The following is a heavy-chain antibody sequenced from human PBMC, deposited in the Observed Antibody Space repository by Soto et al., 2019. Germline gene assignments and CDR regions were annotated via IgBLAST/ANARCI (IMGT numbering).Heavy chain of an antibody. CDR1: GYTFTSYD. CDR3: ARGVVATIMGYYYYYYMYV. V-gene: IGHV1-8*01. D-gene: IGHD5-12*01. Sequence: ASVKVSCKASGYTFTSYDINWVRQATGQGLEWMGWMNPNSGNTGYAQKFQGRVTMTRNTSISTAYMELSSLRSEDTAVYYCARGVVATIMGYYYYYYMYVCGKGTTVTVSS. CDR2: MNPNSGNT. J-gene: IGHJ6*03.